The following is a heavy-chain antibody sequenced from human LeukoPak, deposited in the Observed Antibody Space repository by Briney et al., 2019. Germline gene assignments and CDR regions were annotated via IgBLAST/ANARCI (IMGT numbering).Heavy chain of an antibody. CDR1: GYTFTSYG. V-gene: IGHV1-18*01. CDR3: ARTAMITFGGVIVIGPGIDY. J-gene: IGHJ4*02. D-gene: IGHD3-16*02. CDR2: ISAYNGNT. Sequence: ASVKVSCKASGYTFTSYGISWVRQAPGQGLEWMGWISAYNGNTNYAQKLQGRVTMTTGTSTSTAYMELRSLRSDDTAVYYCARTAMITFGGVIVIGPGIDYWGQGTLVTVSS.